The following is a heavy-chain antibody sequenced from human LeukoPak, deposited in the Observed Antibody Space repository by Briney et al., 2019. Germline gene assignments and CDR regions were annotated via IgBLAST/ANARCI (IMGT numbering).Heavy chain of an antibody. CDR3: ARDWDYYYYGMDV. Sequence: GGSLRLSCAASGFTFSSYWMSWVRQAPGKGLEWVANIKQDGSEKYYVESVKGRFTISRDNAKNSLYLQMNSLRAEDTAVYYCARDWDYYYYGMDVWGQGTTVTVSS. CDR1: GFTFSSYW. CDR2: IKQDGSEK. V-gene: IGHV3-7*01. D-gene: IGHD3-16*01. J-gene: IGHJ6*02.